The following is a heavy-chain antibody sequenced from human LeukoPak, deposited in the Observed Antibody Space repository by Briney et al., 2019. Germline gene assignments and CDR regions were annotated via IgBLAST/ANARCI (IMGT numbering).Heavy chain of an antibody. J-gene: IGHJ6*03. CDR1: GYTFTSYD. D-gene: IGHD1-1*01. CDR2: MNPNSGNT. V-gene: IGHV1-8*01. Sequence: ASVKVSCKASGYTFTSYDINWVRQATGQGLGWMGWMNPNSGNTGYAQKFQGRVTMTRNTSISTAYMELSSLRSEDTAVYYCARLGVQLDYYYYYYMDVWGKGTTVTVSS. CDR3: ARLGVQLDYYYYYYMDV.